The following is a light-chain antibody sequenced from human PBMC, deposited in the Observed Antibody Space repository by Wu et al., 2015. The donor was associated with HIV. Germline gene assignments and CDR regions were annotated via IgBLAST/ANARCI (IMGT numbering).Light chain of an antibody. CDR3: QQYNTYWT. J-gene: IGKJ1*01. V-gene: IGKV1-5*03. Sequence: GDRVTITCRASHNINSYLAWYQQKPGKAPKLLIYKASSLESGVPSRFSGSGSGTEFTLTISSLQPDDFATYYCQQYNTYWTFGQGTKVEIK. CDR1: HNINSY. CDR2: KAS.